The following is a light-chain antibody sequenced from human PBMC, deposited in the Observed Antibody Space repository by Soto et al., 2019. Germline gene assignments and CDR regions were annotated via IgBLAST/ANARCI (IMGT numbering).Light chain of an antibody. CDR3: QQYGSSPLT. Sequence: EIVFTQSPGTLSFSPGERATLSFRASQSVSRNYVAWYQHKPGQTPRLLIYGSSSRANGIPDRFRGSGSGTDFTLTVSRLEPEDFAVYFCQQYGSSPLTFGGGTKVDIK. J-gene: IGKJ4*01. CDR1: QSVSRNY. CDR2: GSS. V-gene: IGKV3-20*01.